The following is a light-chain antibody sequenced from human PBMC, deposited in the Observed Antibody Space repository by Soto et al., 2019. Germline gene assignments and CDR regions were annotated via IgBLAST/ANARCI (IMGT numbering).Light chain of an antibody. CDR3: QKYNNWPLT. Sequence: EIVLTQSPATLSLSPGERATLSCRASQSVSDYLAWYQQKPGQAPRLIIYDVSNRATGIPARFSGSGSGTELTLTISRLQSEDFAVYYCQKYNNWPLTCGQGTRLEIK. CDR2: DVS. J-gene: IGKJ5*01. CDR1: QSVSDY. V-gene: IGKV3-15*01.